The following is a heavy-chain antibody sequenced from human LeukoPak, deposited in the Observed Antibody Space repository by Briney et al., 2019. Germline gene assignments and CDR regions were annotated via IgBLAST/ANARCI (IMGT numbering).Heavy chain of an antibody. V-gene: IGHV3-23*01. J-gene: IGHJ4*02. Sequence: GGSLRLSCAASGFTFSSYAMSWVRQAPGKGLEWVSAISGSCGSTYYADSVKGRFTISRDNSKNTLYLQMNSLRAEDTAVYYCAKDLGYCSSTSCYGDDYWGQGTLVTVSS. CDR2: ISGSCGST. CDR3: AKDLGYCSSTSCYGDDY. D-gene: IGHD2-2*01. CDR1: GFTFSSYA.